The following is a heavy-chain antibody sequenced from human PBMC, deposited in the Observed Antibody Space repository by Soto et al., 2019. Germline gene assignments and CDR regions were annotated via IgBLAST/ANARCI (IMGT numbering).Heavy chain of an antibody. D-gene: IGHD5-18*01. CDR2: IYSGGST. CDR1: GFTVSSNY. V-gene: IGHV3-66*01. Sequence: EVQLVESGGGLVQPGGSLRLSCAASGFTVSSNYMSWVRQAPGKGLEWVSVIYSGGSTYYADSVKGRFTISRDNSKNTLYLQMSSLRAEDTAVSYCARIAGPWIQLWSPPDYWGKGPLVTVSA. CDR3: ARIAGPWIQLWSPPDY. J-gene: IGHJ4*02.